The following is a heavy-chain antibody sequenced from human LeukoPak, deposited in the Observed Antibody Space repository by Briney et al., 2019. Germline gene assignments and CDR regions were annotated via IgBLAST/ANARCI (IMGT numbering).Heavy chain of an antibody. CDR2: IYYSGST. CDR1: GGSISSGGYS. D-gene: IGHD3-10*01. CDR3: ARADRPITMVRGGRGKLNWFDP. Sequence: SETLSLTCAVSGGSISSGGYSWSWIRQPPGKGLEWIGYIYYSGSTYYNPSLKSRVTISVDTSKNQFSLKLSSVTAADTAVYYCARADRPITMVRGGRGKLNWFDPWGQGTLVTVSS. V-gene: IGHV4-30-4*07. J-gene: IGHJ5*02.